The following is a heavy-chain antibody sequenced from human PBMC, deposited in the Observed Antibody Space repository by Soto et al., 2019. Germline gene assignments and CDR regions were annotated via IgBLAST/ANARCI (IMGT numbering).Heavy chain of an antibody. CDR1: GGTFSSYA. J-gene: IGHJ4*02. D-gene: IGHD3-22*01. CDR2: IIPIFGTA. Sequence: GASVKVSCKASGGTFSSYAISWVRQAPGQGLEWMGGIIPIFGTANYAQKFQGRVTITADESTSTAYMELSSLRSEDTAVYYCARDYYYDSSGLHPFDYWGQGTLVTVSS. V-gene: IGHV1-69*13. CDR3: ARDYYYDSSGLHPFDY.